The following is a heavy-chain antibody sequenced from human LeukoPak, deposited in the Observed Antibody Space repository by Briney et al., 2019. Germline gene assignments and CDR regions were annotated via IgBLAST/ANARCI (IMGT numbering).Heavy chain of an antibody. J-gene: IGHJ4*02. CDR3: ARSPTAVAGDALFDY. CDR2: IYYSGST. Sequence: SETLSLTCTVSGGSISSYYWSWIRQAPGKGLEWIGYIYYSGSTNYNPSLKSRVTISVDTSKNQFSLKLSSVTAADTAVYYCARSPTAVAGDALFDYWGQGTLVTVSS. CDR1: GGSISSYY. D-gene: IGHD6-19*01. V-gene: IGHV4-59*08.